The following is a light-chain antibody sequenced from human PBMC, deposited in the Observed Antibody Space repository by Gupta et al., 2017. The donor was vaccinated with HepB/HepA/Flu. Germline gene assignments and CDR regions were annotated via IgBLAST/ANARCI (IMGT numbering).Light chain of an antibody. Sequence: DIQMTQSLSSLSASVGDRVTITCQASQDIANYLNWYQQKPGKAPKLLISDASNLERGVPSRFSGSGSGTYFSLIISNLQPEDLATYYCLQFDSIPLTFGGGSKVEI. V-gene: IGKV1-33*01. J-gene: IGKJ4*01. CDR1: QDIANY. CDR3: LQFDSIPLT. CDR2: DAS.